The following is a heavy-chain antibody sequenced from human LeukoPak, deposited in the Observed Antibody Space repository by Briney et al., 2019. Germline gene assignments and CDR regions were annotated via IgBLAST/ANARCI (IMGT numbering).Heavy chain of an antibody. CDR3: AARDYGGNSGI. V-gene: IGHV3-30*03. D-gene: IGHD4-23*01. J-gene: IGHJ3*02. CDR2: ISYDGSNK. CDR1: GFTFSTYA. Sequence: GGSLRLSCAASGFTFSTYAMHWVRQAPGKGLEWVAVISYDGSNKYYADSVKGRFAISRDNSKNTLYLRMNSLRAEDTAVYYCAARDYGGNSGIWGQGTMVTVSS.